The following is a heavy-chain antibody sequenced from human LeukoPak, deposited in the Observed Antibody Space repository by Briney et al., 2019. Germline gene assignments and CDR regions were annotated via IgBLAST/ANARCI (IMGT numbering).Heavy chain of an antibody. CDR3: AKHESLTAFDM. J-gene: IGHJ3*02. CDR1: GGSISSSSYY. V-gene: IGHV4-39*01. Sequence: SETLSLTCTVSGGSISSSSYYWGWIRQPPGKGLEWIGSIHYSGSTNYNPSLKSRVTMSVDTSKNQFSLKLSSVTAADTAVYYCAKHESLTAFDMWGQGTMVTVSS. CDR2: IHYSGST.